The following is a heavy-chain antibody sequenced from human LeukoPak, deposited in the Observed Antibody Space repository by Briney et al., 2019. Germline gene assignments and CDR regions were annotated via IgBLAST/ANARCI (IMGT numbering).Heavy chain of an antibody. J-gene: IGHJ4*02. V-gene: IGHV5-51*01. CDR3: ARRSGLALDY. CDR1: GYGFTNYW. D-gene: IGHD6-19*01. Sequence: GESLKISCKGSGYGFTNYWIGWVRQMPGKGLEWMGIIYLDDSDTRYSLSFQGQVTISADKSISTAYLQWSSLKASDTAMYYCARRSGLALDYWGQGTLVTVSS. CDR2: IYLDDSDT.